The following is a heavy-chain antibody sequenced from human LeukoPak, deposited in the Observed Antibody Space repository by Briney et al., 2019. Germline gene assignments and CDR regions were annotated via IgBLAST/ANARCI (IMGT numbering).Heavy chain of an antibody. J-gene: IGHJ4*02. CDR2: IKQDGSET. CDR3: ARDKGDYDTSGSLFIF. V-gene: IGHV3-7*03. CDR1: GFTFSRYW. D-gene: IGHD3-22*01. Sequence: QSGGSLRLSCAASGFTFSRYWMSWVRQAPRKGLEWVANIKQDGSETYYVDSMKGRFTISRGNAKNSLYLQMNSLRAEDTAVYYCARDKGDYDTSGSLFIFGGQGTLVTVSS.